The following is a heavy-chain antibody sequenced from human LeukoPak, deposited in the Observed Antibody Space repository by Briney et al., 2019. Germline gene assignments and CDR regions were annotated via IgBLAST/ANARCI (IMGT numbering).Heavy chain of an antibody. D-gene: IGHD3-3*01. CDR2: IYYSGSP. V-gene: IGHV4-39*01. Sequence: PSETLSLTCTVSGGSISSSSYYWGWIRQPPGKGLEWIGSIYYSGSPYYNPSLKSRVTISVDTSKKQFSLKLSSVTAADTAVYYCARREWGFDPWGQGTLVTVSS. CDR3: ARREWGFDP. CDR1: GGSISSSSYY. J-gene: IGHJ5*02.